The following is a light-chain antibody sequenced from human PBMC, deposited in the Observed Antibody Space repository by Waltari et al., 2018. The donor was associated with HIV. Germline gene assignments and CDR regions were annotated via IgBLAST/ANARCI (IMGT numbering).Light chain of an antibody. J-gene: IGLJ1*01. Sequence: QSALTQPRSVSGSPGQSVTIPCTGTSSTIGSFDYVSWYQQYPGKAPKVIIYEVSQRPSGVPDRFTASKSGITASLTISGLQDEDEADYYCCSYAGTYTYVFGTGTTVTVL. CDR2: EVS. CDR3: CSYAGTYTYV. CDR1: SSTIGSFDY. V-gene: IGLV2-11*01.